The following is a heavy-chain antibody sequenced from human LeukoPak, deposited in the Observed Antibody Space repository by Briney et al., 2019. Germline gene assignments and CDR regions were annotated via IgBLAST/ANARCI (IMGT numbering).Heavy chain of an antibody. D-gene: IGHD3-22*01. CDR1: GYTFTSYY. CDR2: INPSGGST. J-gene: IGHJ4*02. CDR3: ARYSYPTRGIVVVPALDY. V-gene: IGHV1-46*01. Sequence: GASVKVSCKASGYTFTSYYMHGVRQAPGQGLEWMGIINPSGGSTRYAQKFQGRVTMTRDMSTSTDYKELSSLRSEDRAVYYCARYSYPTRGIVVVPALDYWGQGTLVTVSS.